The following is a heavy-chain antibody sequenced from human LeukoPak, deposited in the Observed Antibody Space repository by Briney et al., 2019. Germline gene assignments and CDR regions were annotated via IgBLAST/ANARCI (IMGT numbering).Heavy chain of an antibody. CDR1: GGSISSYY. D-gene: IGHD3/OR15-3a*01. J-gene: IGHJ6*02. Sequence: SETLSLTCTVSGGSISSYYWSWIRQPPGKGLEWIGYIYYSGSTNYNPSLKSRVTISVDTSKNQFSLKLSSVTAADTAVYYCARDRWTYMGYQYGMDVWGQGTTVTVSS. V-gene: IGHV4-59*01. CDR3: ARDRWTYMGYQYGMDV. CDR2: IYYSGST.